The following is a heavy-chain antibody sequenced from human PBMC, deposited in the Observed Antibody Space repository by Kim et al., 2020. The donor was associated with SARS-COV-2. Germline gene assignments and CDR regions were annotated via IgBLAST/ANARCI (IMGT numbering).Heavy chain of an antibody. CDR2: IYYSGST. D-gene: IGHD6-13*01. Sequence: SETLSLTCTVSGGSISSYYWSWIRQPPGKGLEWIGYIYYSGSTNYNPSLKSRVTISVDTSKNQFSLKLSSVTAADTAVYYCARATAATYGMDVWGQGTTVTVSS. CDR3: ARATAATYGMDV. J-gene: IGHJ6*02. CDR1: GGSISSYY. V-gene: IGHV4-59*01.